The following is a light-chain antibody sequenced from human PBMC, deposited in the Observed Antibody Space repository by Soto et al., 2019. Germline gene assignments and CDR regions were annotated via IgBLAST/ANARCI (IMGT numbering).Light chain of an antibody. CDR2: KAS. CDR1: QTISSW. Sequence: DIQMTQSPSTLSGSVGDRVTITCLASQTISSWLAWYQQKPVKAPKLMIYKASTLKSGVPSRFSGSGSGTEFTLTISSLQPDDFATYYCQHYNSYSEALGQGTKVDIK. J-gene: IGKJ1*01. V-gene: IGKV1-5*03. CDR3: QHYNSYSEA.